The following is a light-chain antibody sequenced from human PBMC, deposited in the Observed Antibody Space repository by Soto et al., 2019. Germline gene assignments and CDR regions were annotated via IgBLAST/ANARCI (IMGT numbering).Light chain of an antibody. CDR3: SSYTSNSTRV. J-gene: IGLJ3*02. V-gene: IGLV2-14*01. CDR1: SSDVGRYNY. CDR2: EVS. Sequence: QSVLTQPASVSGSPGQSITISCTGTSSDVGRYNYVSWYQQHPGKAPKLMIYEVSNRPSGVSNRFSGSKSGNTASLTISGLQAEDEADYYCSSYTSNSTRVFGGGTKLTV.